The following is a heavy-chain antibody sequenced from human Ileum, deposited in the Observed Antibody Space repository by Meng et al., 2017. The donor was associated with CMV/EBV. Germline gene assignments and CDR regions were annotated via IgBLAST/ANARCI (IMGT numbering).Heavy chain of an antibody. CDR2: IAYDGSK. CDR1: GFTFSGFA. D-gene: IGHD3-16*02. J-gene: IGHJ6*02. CDR3: AKVIAGFNYFYGMDI. Sequence: SGFTFSGFASHWVRQSPGKGLEWVAVIAYDGSKYYGDAVKDRFTISRDNSKNTVYLQMNVLRAEDTGVYYCAKVIAGFNYFYGMDIWGQGTTVTVSS. V-gene: IGHV3-30*18.